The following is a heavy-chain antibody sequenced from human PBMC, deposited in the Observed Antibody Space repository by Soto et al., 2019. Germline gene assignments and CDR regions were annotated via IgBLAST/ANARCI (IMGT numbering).Heavy chain of an antibody. CDR2: MNPNSGDT. J-gene: IGHJ6*03. D-gene: IGHD5-12*01. CDR3: ARESGGATATLDYYYFYMTS. V-gene: IGHV1-2*02. CDR1: GYRFSDYY. Sequence: QVQLVQSGAEVKKPGASVTVSCKASGYRFSDYYLHWVRQAPGQGPEWMGWMNPNSGDTKYAQKFKGRVTMTRDTSVRTAFMELNWLKSDDTAVYYCARESGGATATLDYYYFYMTSGASGPRSPSP.